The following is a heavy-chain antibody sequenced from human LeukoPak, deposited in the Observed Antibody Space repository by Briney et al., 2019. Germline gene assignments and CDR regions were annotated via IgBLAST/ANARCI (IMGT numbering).Heavy chain of an antibody. Sequence: PGGSLRLSCAASGFTSSDYWMRWVPHAPGKRREWVANIKQDGGEKYYVDSVKGRFTISRDNAKNSLYLHMNILCAEDPAVHSCTSLPITVFGVVQQLGLAFDYWGQGTLVTVSS. CDR2: IKQDGGEK. D-gene: IGHD3-3*01. CDR3: TSLPITVFGVVQQLGLAFDY. CDR1: GFTSSDYW. J-gene: IGHJ4*02. V-gene: IGHV3-7*01.